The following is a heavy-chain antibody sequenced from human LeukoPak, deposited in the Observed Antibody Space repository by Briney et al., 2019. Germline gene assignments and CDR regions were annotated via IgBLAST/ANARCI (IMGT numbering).Heavy chain of an antibody. CDR3: ARDKGGDFDY. D-gene: IGHD3-16*01. V-gene: IGHV3-21*01. CDR1: GFTVSSNY. Sequence: GGSLRLSCAASGFTVSSNYMSWVRQAPGKGLEWVSAISGSGGSTYYADSVKGRFTISRDNAKNSLYLQMNSLRAEDTAVYYCARDKGGDFDYWGQGTLVTVSS. J-gene: IGHJ4*02. CDR2: ISGSGGST.